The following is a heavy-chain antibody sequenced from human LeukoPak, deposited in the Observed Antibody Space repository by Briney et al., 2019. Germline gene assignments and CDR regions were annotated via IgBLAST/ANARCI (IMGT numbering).Heavy chain of an antibody. CDR3: AKDGGGRYSYGYLWYFHY. V-gene: IGHV3-23*01. CDR2: ISGSGGST. J-gene: IGHJ4*02. CDR1: GFTFSSYA. D-gene: IGHD5-18*01. Sequence: PGGSLRLSCAASGFTFSSYAMTWVRQAPGEGLEWVSAISGSGGSTYYADSGKGRFTISRDNSKNTLYLQMNSLRAEDTAVYYCAKDGGGRYSYGYLWYFHYWGQGTLVTVSS.